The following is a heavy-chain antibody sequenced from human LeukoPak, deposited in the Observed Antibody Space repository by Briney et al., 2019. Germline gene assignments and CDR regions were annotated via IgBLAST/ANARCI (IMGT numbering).Heavy chain of an antibody. CDR2: IIPILGIA. Sequence: ASVKVSCKASGGTFISYAISWVRQAPGQGLEWMGRIIPILGIANYAQKFQGRVTITADKYTSTAYMELSSLRSEDTAVYYCARERDESGYDSSGYYSYYFDYWGQGTLVTVSS. V-gene: IGHV1-69*04. D-gene: IGHD3-22*01. CDR1: GGTFISYA. CDR3: ARERDESGYDSSGYYSYYFDY. J-gene: IGHJ4*02.